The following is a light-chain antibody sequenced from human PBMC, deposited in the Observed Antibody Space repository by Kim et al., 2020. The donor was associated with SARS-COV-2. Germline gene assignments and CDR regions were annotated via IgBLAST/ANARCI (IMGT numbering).Light chain of an antibody. V-gene: IGLV3-1*01. Sequence: SYELTQPPSVSVSPGQTASFTCSGDKLGDKYACWYRQKPGQSPALLIYQDSQRPSGIPEQFSGSSSGNTATLTISGTQTMDEADYYCQAWDSNTVVFGGG. J-gene: IGLJ2*01. CDR2: QDS. CDR1: KLGDKY. CDR3: QAWDSNTVV.